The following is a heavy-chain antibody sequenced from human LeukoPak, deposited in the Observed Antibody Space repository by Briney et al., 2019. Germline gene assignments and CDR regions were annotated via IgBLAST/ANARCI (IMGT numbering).Heavy chain of an antibody. D-gene: IGHD3-10*01. V-gene: IGHV3-53*01. CDR3: ARDLGRAGVYYYYGMDV. CDR1: GVTVSSNY. CDR2: IYDGGST. Sequence: GGSLRLSCAASGVTVSSNYMSWVRQAPGKGLEWVSVIYDGGSTYYADSVKGRFTISRDNSKNTLYLQMNSLRAEDTAVYYCARDLGRAGVYYYYGMDVWGQGTTVTVSS. J-gene: IGHJ6*02.